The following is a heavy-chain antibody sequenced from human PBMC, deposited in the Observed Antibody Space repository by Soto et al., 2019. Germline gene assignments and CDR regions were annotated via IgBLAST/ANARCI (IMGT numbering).Heavy chain of an antibody. CDR2: INAGNGNT. CDR1: GYTFTSYA. Sequence: QVQLVQSGAEVKKPGASVKVSCKASGYTFTSYAMHWVRQAPGQRLEWMGWINAGNGNTKYSQKFQGRVTITRDTSASTAYMELSSLRSEDTAVYYCARGDSSSLYWFDPWGQGTLVTVSS. D-gene: IGHD6-13*01. V-gene: IGHV1-3*01. CDR3: ARGDSSSLYWFDP. J-gene: IGHJ5*02.